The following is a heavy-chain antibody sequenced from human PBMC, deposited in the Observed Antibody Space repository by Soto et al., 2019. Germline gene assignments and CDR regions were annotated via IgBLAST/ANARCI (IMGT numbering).Heavy chain of an antibody. CDR2: ISAYNGNT. J-gene: IGHJ6*02. Sequence: QVQLVQSGAEVKKPGASVKVSCKASGYTFTSYGISWVRQAPGQGLEWMGWISAYNGNTNYAQKLQGRVTMTTDTSTSTAYMGLRSLRYYEPAVYYCARDWGPSSGWYYYFYGIDVWGQGTTVTVSS. D-gene: IGHD6-19*01. CDR1: GYTFTSYG. V-gene: IGHV1-18*04. CDR3: ARDWGPSSGWYYYFYGIDV.